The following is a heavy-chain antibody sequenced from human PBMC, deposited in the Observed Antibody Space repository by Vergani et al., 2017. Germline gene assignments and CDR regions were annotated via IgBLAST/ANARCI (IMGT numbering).Heavy chain of an antibody. J-gene: IGHJ6*03. CDR3: ARVNTETNGHLYYCYYMYV. V-gene: IGHV4-34*01. D-gene: IGHD4-11*01. CDR2: IDHTGRP. CDR1: GGSFTSYH. Sequence: QVQLQQWGGGLLKPSETLSLTCVVNGGSFTSYHWTWIRQSPGEGLEWVGDIDHTGRPDYNPSLKSRLTMSVEKSRNQFSLTLNSVTATDTAIYFCARVNTETNGHLYYCYYMYVWGQGTAVTVS.